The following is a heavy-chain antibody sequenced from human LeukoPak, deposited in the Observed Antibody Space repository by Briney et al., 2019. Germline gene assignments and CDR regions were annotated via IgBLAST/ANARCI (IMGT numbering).Heavy chain of an antibody. CDR3: ATRSSTLAAARCFDD. J-gene: IGHJ4*03. CDR2: IDHRGSS. CDR1: GESFSAYF. Sequence: SETLSLTCAVHGESFSAYFWSWIRQVPGKGLEWIGEIDHRGSSNYNPPLKSRATISVDTSKNHFSLSPTSVTATNTAVYYCATRSSTLAAARCFDDWGQGTVVTVSS. D-gene: IGHD6-6*01. V-gene: IGHV4-34*01.